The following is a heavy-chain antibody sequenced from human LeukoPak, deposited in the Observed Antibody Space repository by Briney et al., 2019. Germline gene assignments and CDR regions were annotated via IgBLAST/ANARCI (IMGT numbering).Heavy chain of an antibody. CDR2: TSYSGST. Sequence: SETLSLTCTVSGGSISSSSYYWGWIRQPPGKGLEWIGYTSYSGSTNYNPSLKSRVTISVDTSKNQLSLRLSSMTAADTAVYYCARWSSSWYSFDYWGQGTLVTVSS. D-gene: IGHD6-13*01. J-gene: IGHJ4*02. V-gene: IGHV4-61*05. CDR1: GGSISSSSYY. CDR3: ARWSSSWYSFDY.